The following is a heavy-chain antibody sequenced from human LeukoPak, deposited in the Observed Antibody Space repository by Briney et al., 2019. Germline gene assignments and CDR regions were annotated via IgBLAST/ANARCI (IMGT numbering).Heavy chain of an antibody. CDR1: GFTFSSYW. V-gene: IGHV3-74*01. CDR2: IASDGSST. CDR3: ARDPYYDFWSGSHYYYGMDV. D-gene: IGHD3-3*01. J-gene: IGHJ6*02. Sequence: GGSLRLSCAASGFTFSSYWMNWVRQAPGKGLVWVSRIASDGSSTTYADPVKGRFSISRDNAKNTLYLQMNSLRAEDTAVYYCARDPYYDFWSGSHYYYGMDVWGQGTTVTVSS.